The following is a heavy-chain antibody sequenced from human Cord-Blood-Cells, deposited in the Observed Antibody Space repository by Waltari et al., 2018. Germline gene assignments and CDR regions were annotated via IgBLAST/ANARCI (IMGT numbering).Heavy chain of an antibody. CDR3: ARDFQYYGGNYYYGMDV. V-gene: IGHV2-26*01. J-gene: IGHJ6*02. D-gene: IGHD4-17*01. CDR1: GFSLSNARMG. CDR2: IFSNDEK. Sequence: QVTLKESGPVLVKPTETLTLTCTVSGFSLSNARMGVSWIRQPPGKALEWLAHIFSNDEKSYSTNYAQKFQGRVTMTRDTSISTAYMELSRLRSDDTAVYYCARDFQYYGGNYYYGMDVWGQGTTVTVSS.